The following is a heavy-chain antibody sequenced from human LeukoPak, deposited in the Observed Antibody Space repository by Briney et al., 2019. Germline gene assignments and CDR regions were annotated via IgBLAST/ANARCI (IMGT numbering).Heavy chain of an antibody. CDR3: ARTSRHFYGSGTNLTPWPAGMDV. CDR1: GGSTSGFF. CDR2: IYYSGSS. V-gene: IGHV4-59*01. D-gene: IGHD3-10*01. Sequence: SETLSLTCTVSGGSTSGFFWTWIRQPPGRELEGIGSIYYSGSSTTYNPSLKSRVTISVDTSKSQFSLNLNSATAADTAVYYCARTSRHFYGSGTNLTPWPAGMDVWGQGTTVTVSS. J-gene: IGHJ6*02.